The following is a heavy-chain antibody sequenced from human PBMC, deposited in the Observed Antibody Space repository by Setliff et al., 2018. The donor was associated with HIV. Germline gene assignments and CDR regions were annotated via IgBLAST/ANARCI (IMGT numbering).Heavy chain of an antibody. D-gene: IGHD1-1*01. Sequence: GGSLRLSCTTSRFSFSTFWMTWVRQAPGKGLEWIANINEDGNKKYHAGSVWGRFTISRDNAKNTLYLQMDSLRAEDTAVYYCARDGALDTTGTTIGPPDYWGQGTLVTVS. CDR2: INEDGNKK. CDR1: RFSFSTFW. CDR3: ARDGALDTTGTTIGPPDY. V-gene: IGHV3-7*01. J-gene: IGHJ4*02.